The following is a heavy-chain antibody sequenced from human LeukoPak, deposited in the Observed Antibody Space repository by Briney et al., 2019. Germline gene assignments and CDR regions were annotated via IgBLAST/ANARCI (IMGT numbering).Heavy chain of an antibody. D-gene: IGHD3-10*01. V-gene: IGHV3-74*01. J-gene: IGHJ4*02. CDR3: TRVGRPIYDY. Sequence: GESLRLSCAVSGFTFSNYWMHWVRQAPGKGLVWVSRINSDGSSTNYADSVKGRFTISGDNTKNTLYLQMNSLSAEDTAVYFCTRVGRPIYDYWGQGTLVTVSS. CDR2: INSDGSST. CDR1: GFTFSNYW.